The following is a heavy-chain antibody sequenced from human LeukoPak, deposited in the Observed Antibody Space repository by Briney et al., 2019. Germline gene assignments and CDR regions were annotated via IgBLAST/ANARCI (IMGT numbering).Heavy chain of an antibody. J-gene: IGHJ5*02. V-gene: IGHV3-30*02. CDR1: GFTFNTYG. CDR3: AKDPFSGWYGFWFDP. D-gene: IGHD6-19*01. Sequence: GGSLRLSCEASGFTFNTYGMHWVRQAPGKGLEWVAFIRPDGYKKDYADSVRGRFTISRDNSKNTLYLQMNSLRAEDTAVYYCAKDPFSGWYGFWFDPWGQGTLVTVSS. CDR2: IRPDGYKK.